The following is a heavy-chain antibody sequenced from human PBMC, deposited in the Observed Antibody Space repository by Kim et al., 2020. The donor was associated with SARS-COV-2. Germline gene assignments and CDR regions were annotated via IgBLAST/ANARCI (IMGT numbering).Heavy chain of an antibody. Sequence: SPNTHPAPKGRATISVDTSKNQFSLKLSSVTAADTAVYYCARSGWNYYMDVWGKGTTVTVSS. J-gene: IGHJ6*03. CDR3: ARSGWNYYMDV. CDR2: SP. D-gene: IGHD1-1*01. V-gene: IGHV4-59*01.